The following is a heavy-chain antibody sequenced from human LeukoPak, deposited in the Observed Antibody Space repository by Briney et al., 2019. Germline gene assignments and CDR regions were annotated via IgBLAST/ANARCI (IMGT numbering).Heavy chain of an antibody. CDR1: GSTFNDFA. V-gene: IGHV3-23*01. J-gene: IGHJ3*01. CDR3: AKNLGPFDV. D-gene: IGHD3-16*01. Sequence: GGSLRLSCAASGSTFNDFAMTWVRQAPGKGLEWVSSIGDAGTYYADSVRGRFTISRDNSKNMLYLQLNSLRAGDTAMYYCAKNLGPFDVRGQGTMVTVSS. CDR2: IGDAGT.